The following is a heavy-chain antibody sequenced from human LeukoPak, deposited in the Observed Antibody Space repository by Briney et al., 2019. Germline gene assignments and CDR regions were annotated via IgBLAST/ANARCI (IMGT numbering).Heavy chain of an antibody. V-gene: IGHV4-61*02. J-gene: IGHJ6*04. Sequence: SETLSLTCTVSGGSISSGSYHWSWIRQPAGKGLEWIGRIYTSGSTNYNPSLKSRVTISVDTSKNQFSLKLSSVTAADTAVYYCARETPYGSGITGTMDVWGKGTTVTISS. CDR1: GGSISSGSYH. CDR3: ARETPYGSGITGTMDV. D-gene: IGHD3-10*01. CDR2: IYTSGST.